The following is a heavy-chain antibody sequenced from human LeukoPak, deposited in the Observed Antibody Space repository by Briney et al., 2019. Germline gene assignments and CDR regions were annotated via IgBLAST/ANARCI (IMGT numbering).Heavy chain of an antibody. CDR1: GGSISSGSYY. V-gene: IGHV4-61*02. CDR3: ARVGLSLDY. Sequence: SQTLSLTCTVSGGSISSGSYYWSWIRQPAGKGLEWIGRIYTSGSTNYNPSLKSRVTISVDTSKNQFSLKLSSVTAADTAVYYCARVGLSLDYWGQGTLVTVSS. D-gene: IGHD2-2*03. J-gene: IGHJ4*02. CDR2: IYTSGST.